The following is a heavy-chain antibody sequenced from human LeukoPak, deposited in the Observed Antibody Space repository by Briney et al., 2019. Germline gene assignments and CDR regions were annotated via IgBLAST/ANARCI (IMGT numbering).Heavy chain of an antibody. CDR3: AKDFDVDTARQFDY. Sequence: GGSLRLSCAASGFTFDDYAMHWVRQAPGKGLEWVSGISWNSGSIDYADSVKGRFTISRDNAKNSLYLQMNSLRAEDTALYYCAKDFDVDTARQFDYWGQGTLVTVSS. CDR2: ISWNSGSI. CDR1: GFTFDDYA. V-gene: IGHV3-9*01. D-gene: IGHD5-18*01. J-gene: IGHJ4*02.